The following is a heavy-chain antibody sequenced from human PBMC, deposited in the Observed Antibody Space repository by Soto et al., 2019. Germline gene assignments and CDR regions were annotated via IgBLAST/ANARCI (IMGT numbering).Heavy chain of an antibody. CDR3: AKEAASILLWFGEPSGDFDY. V-gene: IGHV3-23*01. Sequence: GGSLRLSCAASGFTFSSYAMSWVRQAPGKGLEWVSAISGSGGSTHYADSVKGRFTISRDNSKNTLYLQMNSLRAEDTAVYYCAKEAASILLWFGEPSGDFDYWGQGTLVTVSS. CDR2: ISGSGGST. CDR1: GFTFSSYA. J-gene: IGHJ4*02. D-gene: IGHD3-10*01.